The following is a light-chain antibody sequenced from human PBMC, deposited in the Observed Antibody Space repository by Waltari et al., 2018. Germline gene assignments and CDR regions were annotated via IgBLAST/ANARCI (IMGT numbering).Light chain of an antibody. V-gene: IGKV3-20*01. Sequence: EIVLTQSPGTLSLSPGERAPLSCRASQSISSSYLAWYQQKPGQAPRLLIYGTSSRATGIPDRFSGSGSGTDFTLTISRLEPEDFAVYYCQHYDSSSITFGQGTRLEIK. J-gene: IGKJ5*01. CDR2: GTS. CDR1: QSISSSY. CDR3: QHYDSSSIT.